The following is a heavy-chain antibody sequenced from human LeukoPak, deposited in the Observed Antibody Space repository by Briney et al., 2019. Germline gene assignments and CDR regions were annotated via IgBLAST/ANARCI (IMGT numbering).Heavy chain of an antibody. Sequence: SETLSLICTVSGGSISSYYWSWSRQPPGKGLEWIGYIYYSGSTNYNPSLKSRVTISVDTSKNQFSLKLSSVTAADTAVYYCARVRAIAGYYGMDVWGQGTTVTVSS. CDR3: ARVRAIAGYYGMDV. CDR1: GGSISSYY. V-gene: IGHV4-59*01. CDR2: IYYSGST. J-gene: IGHJ6*02.